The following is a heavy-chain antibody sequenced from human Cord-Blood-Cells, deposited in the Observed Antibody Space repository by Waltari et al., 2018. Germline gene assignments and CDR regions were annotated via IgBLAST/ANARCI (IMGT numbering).Heavy chain of an antibody. CDR1: GFTFSSYA. CDR3: AKRADGLWGSYYSYMDV. V-gene: IGHV3-23*01. Sequence: EVQLLESGGGLVQPGGSLSLSCAASGFTFSSYAMSWVRQGAGKGLEWVSAISGSGGGTYYADAVKGRFTISRDNSKNTLYLQMNSLRSEDTAVYYCAKRADGLWGSYYSYMDVWGKGTTVTVSS. J-gene: IGHJ6*03. D-gene: IGHD7-27*01. CDR2: ISGSGGGT.